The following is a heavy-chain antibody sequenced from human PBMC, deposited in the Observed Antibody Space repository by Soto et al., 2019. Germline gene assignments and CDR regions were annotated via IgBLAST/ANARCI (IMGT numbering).Heavy chain of an antibody. CDR3: ARGAVPGWFDP. CDR1: GGSISSGGYY. J-gene: IGHJ5*02. V-gene: IGHV4-31*03. CDR2: IYHSGST. Sequence: QVQLQESGPGLVKPSQTLSLTCTVSGGSISSGGYYWSWIRQHPGKGLEWIGYIYHSGSTYYNPSLKSRVTISVDTSKKQCSPKLSSVTAADTAVSYCARGAVPGWFDPWGQGTLVTVSS.